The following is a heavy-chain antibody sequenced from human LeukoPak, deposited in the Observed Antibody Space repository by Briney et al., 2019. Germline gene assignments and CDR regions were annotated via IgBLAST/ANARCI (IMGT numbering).Heavy chain of an antibody. D-gene: IGHD3-10*02. J-gene: IGHJ6*04. CDR2: IRYDGSSK. CDR1: GVNFSSYG. V-gene: IGHV3-30*02. CDR3: AELGITMIGGV. Sequence: GGSLRLSCAASGVNFSSYGMHWVRQAPGKGLEWVAVIRYDGSSKYSADSVKGRFTISRDNSKNSLFLQMNSLRAEDTAVYYCAELGITMIGGVWGKGTTVTISS.